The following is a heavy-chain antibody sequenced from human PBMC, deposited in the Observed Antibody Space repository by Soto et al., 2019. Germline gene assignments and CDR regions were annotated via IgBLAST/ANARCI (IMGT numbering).Heavy chain of an antibody. CDR3: ARAPGRMMNALRYYYGLDV. Sequence: QVQLQESGPGLVKPSETLSFTCNVSGGSISSGGYYWSWIRQLPGKGLEWIGYIYHRGGTYYNPALKRRITISVDTSKNPFSLKMTSVTAADTAVYFCARAPGRMMNALRYYYGLDVWGQGTTVTVSS. V-gene: IGHV4-31*02. D-gene: IGHD2-8*01. J-gene: IGHJ6*02. CDR2: IYHRGGT. CDR1: GGSISSGGYY.